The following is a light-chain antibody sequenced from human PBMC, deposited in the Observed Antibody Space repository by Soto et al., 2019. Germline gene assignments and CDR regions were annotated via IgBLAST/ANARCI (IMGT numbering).Light chain of an antibody. CDR2: AAS. Sequence: DIQMTQSPSSLSAPVGDRVTITCRASQSISSYLNWYQQKPGEAPKILIYAASTLQSGVPSRFSGRGSGPDFSLTISSLQPEDFATYYCQQTFSAPVTFGQGTRLEIK. CDR3: QQTFSAPVT. CDR1: QSISSY. J-gene: IGKJ2*01. V-gene: IGKV1-39*01.